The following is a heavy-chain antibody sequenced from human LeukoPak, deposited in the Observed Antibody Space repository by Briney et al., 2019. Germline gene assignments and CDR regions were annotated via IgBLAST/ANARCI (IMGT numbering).Heavy chain of an antibody. Sequence: QSGGSLRLSCTASGFTFGDYAMSWVRQAPGKGLEWIGFIRSKAYGGTTEYAASVKGRFTISRDDSKSIAYLQMNSLKTEDTAVYYCTREGTRGYFHYFDYWGQGTLVTVSS. D-gene: IGHD3-22*01. CDR3: TREGTRGYFHYFDY. V-gene: IGHV3-49*04. CDR2: IRSKAYGGTT. CDR1: GFTFGDYA. J-gene: IGHJ4*02.